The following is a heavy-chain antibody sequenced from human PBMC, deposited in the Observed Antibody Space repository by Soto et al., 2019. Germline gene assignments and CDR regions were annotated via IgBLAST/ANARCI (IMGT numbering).Heavy chain of an antibody. CDR1: DDSINSDKYY. CDR2: IYYRGNA. D-gene: IGHD3-9*01. Sequence: QLQLQESGPGLVKPSETLSLTCSVSDDSINSDKYYWGWIRQPPGKGLEWIGSIYYRGNAYYNPSLPTRVTISLAKSKSQFSLKLNSVTAADSAVYFWARLEGLATIAYYFDFWGPGALVTVSS. CDR3: ARLEGLATIAYYFDF. J-gene: IGHJ4*02. V-gene: IGHV4-39*01.